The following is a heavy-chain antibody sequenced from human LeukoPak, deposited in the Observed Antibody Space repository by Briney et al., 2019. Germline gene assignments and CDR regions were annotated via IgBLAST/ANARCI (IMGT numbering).Heavy chain of an antibody. CDR3: ARGLIPHSGSHTFDL. CDR2: IYTSGST. J-gene: IGHJ3*01. D-gene: IGHD3-10*01. Sequence: SETLSLTCTVSGNSFGDYYWSWIRQPAGKGLEWIGRIYTSGSTTYNPSLKSRVTMSVDTSKSQFSLNLMSVTAADTAVYYCARGLIPHSGSHTFDLWGQGTMVTVPS. CDR1: GNSFGDYY. V-gene: IGHV4-4*07.